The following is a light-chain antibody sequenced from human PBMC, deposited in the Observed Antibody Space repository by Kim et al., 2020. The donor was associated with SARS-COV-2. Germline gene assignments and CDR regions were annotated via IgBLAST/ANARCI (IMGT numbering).Light chain of an antibody. CDR1: QSVSSN. CDR2: GAS. CDR3: QQYNNWPPMYT. Sequence: SPGERATRSCMASQSVSSNLAWYQQKPGQAPRLRIYGASTRATGIPARFSGSGSGTEFTLTISSLQSEDFAVYYCQQYNNWPPMYTFGQGTKLEI. V-gene: IGKV3-15*01. J-gene: IGKJ2*01.